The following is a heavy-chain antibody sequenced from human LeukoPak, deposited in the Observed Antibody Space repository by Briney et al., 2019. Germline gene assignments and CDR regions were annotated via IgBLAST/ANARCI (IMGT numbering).Heavy chain of an antibody. CDR3: ARTYNPDY. Sequence: GGSLRLSCTASGFTFSSTGMHWVRQAPGKVLEWVSYIRYDGNNKYYGDSVKGRLTVSRDNSKNTLYLQMNSLRVEDTAVYYCARTYNPDYWGQGTLVTVSS. J-gene: IGHJ4*02. CDR2: IRYDGNNK. D-gene: IGHD1-14*01. CDR1: GFTFSSTG. V-gene: IGHV3-30*02.